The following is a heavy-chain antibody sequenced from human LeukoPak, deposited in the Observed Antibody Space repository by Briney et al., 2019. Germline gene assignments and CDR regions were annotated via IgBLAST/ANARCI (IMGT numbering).Heavy chain of an antibody. J-gene: IGHJ3*02. V-gene: IGHV3-72*01. Sequence: GGSLRLSCAASGFTFSDYYMDWVRQAPGKGLEWVGRTRNKANSYTTEYAASVQGRFTISRDDSKNSLYLQMHSLKTEDTAVYYCARDSGWGYCSGGSCYDGGDAFDIWGQGTMVTVSS. CDR1: GFTFSDYY. CDR3: ARDSGWGYCSGGSCYDGGDAFDI. CDR2: TRNKANSYTT. D-gene: IGHD2-15*01.